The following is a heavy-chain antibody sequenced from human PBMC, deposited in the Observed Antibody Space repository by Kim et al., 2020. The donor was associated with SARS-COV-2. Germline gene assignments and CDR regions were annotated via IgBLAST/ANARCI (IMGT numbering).Heavy chain of an antibody. CDR1: GFPFSSCT. Sequence: GGSLRLSCVASGFPFSSCTFSWVRQAPGKGLEWIAYIACDPTDKNYADYVKGRFTISRDNDKDAMYLQMSNLRDEDTAVYYCARRAGGWFHFWGQGTLVTVSS. CDR2: IACDPTDK. CDR3: ARRAGGWFHF. J-gene: IGHJ4*02. D-gene: IGHD6-19*01. V-gene: IGHV3-48*02.